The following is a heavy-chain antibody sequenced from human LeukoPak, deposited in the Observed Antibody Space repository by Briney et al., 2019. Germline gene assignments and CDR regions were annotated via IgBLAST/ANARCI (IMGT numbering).Heavy chain of an antibody. V-gene: IGHV1-8*01. CDR2: MNPNSGNT. CDR3: ARGQNPDYYYDSSGYYGY. D-gene: IGHD3-22*01. J-gene: IGHJ4*02. Sequence: ASVKVSCKASGYTFTSYDINWVRQATGQGLEWMGWMNPNSGNTGYAQKFHGRVTMTRNTSISTAYLELSSPRSEDTAVYYCARGQNPDYYYDSSGYYGYWGQGTLVTVSS. CDR1: GYTFTSYD.